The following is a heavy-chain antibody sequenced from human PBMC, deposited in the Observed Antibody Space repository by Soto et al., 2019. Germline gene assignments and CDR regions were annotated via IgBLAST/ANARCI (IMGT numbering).Heavy chain of an antibody. CDR3: ARELIVGPAEYFQH. CDR2: INQDGSET. CDR1: GFTFRSYW. J-gene: IGHJ1*01. V-gene: IGHV3-7*01. D-gene: IGHD1-26*01. Sequence: EVQLVESGGGLVQPGGSLRLSCAVSGFTFRSYWMSWVHQTPGKGLEWVANINQDGSETYFLDSVKGRFTISRDNAKNSLYLQMNSLRAEDTAVYYCARELIVGPAEYFQHWGQGTLVTVSS.